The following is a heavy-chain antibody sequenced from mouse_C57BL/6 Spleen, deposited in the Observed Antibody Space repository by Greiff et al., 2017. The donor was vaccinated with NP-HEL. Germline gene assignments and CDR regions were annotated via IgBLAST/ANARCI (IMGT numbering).Heavy chain of an antibody. V-gene: IGHV1-82*01. D-gene: IGHD4-1*01. CDR3: ARGDLNWDSWFAY. CDR1: GYAFSSSW. Sequence: QVQLQQSGPELVKPGASVKISCKASGYAFSSSWMNWVKQRPGKGLEWIGRIYPGDGDTNYNGKFKGKATLTADKSSSTAYMQLSSLTSEDSAVYFCARGDLNWDSWFAYWGQGTLVTVSA. J-gene: IGHJ3*01. CDR2: IYPGDGDT.